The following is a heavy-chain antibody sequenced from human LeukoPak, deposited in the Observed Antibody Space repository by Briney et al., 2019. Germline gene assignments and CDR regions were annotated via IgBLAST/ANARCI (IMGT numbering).Heavy chain of an antibody. CDR3: ARAGLYYDTEWYAAHDAFDI. Sequence: SETLSLTCTVSGGSISSYYWSWIRQPAGKGLEWIGRIYTSGSTNYNPSLKNRVTMSVDTSKNQFSLKLSSVTAADTAVYYCARAGLYYDTEWYAAHDAFDIWGQGTMVTVSS. J-gene: IGHJ3*02. V-gene: IGHV4-4*07. D-gene: IGHD3-22*01. CDR2: IYTSGST. CDR1: GGSISSYY.